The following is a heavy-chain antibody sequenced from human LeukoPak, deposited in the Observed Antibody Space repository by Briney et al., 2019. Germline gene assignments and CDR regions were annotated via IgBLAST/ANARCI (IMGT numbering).Heavy chain of an antibody. Sequence: PGGSLRLSCAASGFTVSSNYMNWVRQAPGKGLGWVSSISSSSSYIYYADSVKGRFTISRDNAKNSLYLQMNSLRAEDTAVYYCASSYSSGWYGFDYWGQGTLVTVSS. CDR2: ISSSSSYI. CDR1: GFTVSSNY. D-gene: IGHD6-19*01. V-gene: IGHV3-21*01. J-gene: IGHJ4*02. CDR3: ASSYSSGWYGFDY.